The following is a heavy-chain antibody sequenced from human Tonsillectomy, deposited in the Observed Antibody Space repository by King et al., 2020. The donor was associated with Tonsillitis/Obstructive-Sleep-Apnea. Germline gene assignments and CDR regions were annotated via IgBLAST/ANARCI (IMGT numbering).Heavy chain of an antibody. D-gene: IGHD4-11*01. CDR3: AGAPEDSPGTPYY. J-gene: IGHJ4*02. CDR1: GYTFTGYY. CDR2: INPNSGGT. V-gene: IGHV1-2*06. Sequence: VQLVESGAEVKKPGASVTVSCKASGYTFTGYYMHGVRQAPGQGLEWMGRINPNSGGTNYAQKFQGRVTMTRDTSISTAYMELSRLRSDDTAVYYCAGAPEDSPGTPYYWGQGTLVTVSS.